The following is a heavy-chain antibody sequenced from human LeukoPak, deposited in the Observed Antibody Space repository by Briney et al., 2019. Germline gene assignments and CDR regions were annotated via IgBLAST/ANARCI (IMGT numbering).Heavy chain of an antibody. CDR1: GFTFSDYR. Sequence: RTGGSLRLSCEASGFTFSDYRMHWVRQAPGKGLVWVSHTNSDGSSTSYADSVKGRFIISRDNAKNTLYLQMNSLRAEDTAVYYCARVMYYYDSSGYYHYWYFDLWGRGTLVTVSS. CDR2: TNSDGSST. J-gene: IGHJ2*01. D-gene: IGHD3-22*01. CDR3: ARVMYYYDSSGYYHYWYFDL. V-gene: IGHV3-74*01.